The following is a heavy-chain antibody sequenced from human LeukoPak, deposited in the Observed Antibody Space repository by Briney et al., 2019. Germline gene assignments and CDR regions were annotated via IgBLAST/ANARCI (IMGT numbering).Heavy chain of an antibody. Sequence: SVKFSCKASGGTFSSYAISWVRQAPGQGLEWMGGIIPIFGTANYAQKFQGRVTITADKSTSTAYMELSSLRSEDTAVYYCASEVRFGGAFDIWGQGTMVTVSS. CDR2: IIPIFGTA. CDR3: ASEVRFGGAFDI. D-gene: IGHD4-23*01. CDR1: GGTFSSYA. J-gene: IGHJ3*02. V-gene: IGHV1-69*06.